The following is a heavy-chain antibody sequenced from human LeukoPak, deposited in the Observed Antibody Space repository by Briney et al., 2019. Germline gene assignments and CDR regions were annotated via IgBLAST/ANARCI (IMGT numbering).Heavy chain of an antibody. CDR2: ISGSGGST. D-gene: IGHD6-13*01. V-gene: IGHV3-23*01. Sequence: GGSLRLSCAASGFTFSSYAMSWVRQAPGKGLEWVSAISGSGGSTYYADSVKGRFTISRDNSKNTLYLQMNSLRAEDTAVYYCARGSAAGTIRYYYGMDVWGQGTTVTVSS. CDR1: GFTFSSYA. CDR3: ARGSAAGTIRYYYGMDV. J-gene: IGHJ6*02.